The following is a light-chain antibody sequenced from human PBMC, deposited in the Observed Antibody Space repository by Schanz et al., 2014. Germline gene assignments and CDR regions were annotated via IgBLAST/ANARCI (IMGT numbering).Light chain of an antibody. J-gene: IGLJ3*02. CDR3: SSYTSSSTRV. Sequence: QSALTQPASVSGSPGQSITISCTGTSSDVGGYNFVSWYQQHPGKAPKLMIYDVSKRPSGVSHRFTGSKSDNTATLTISGLQAEDEADYYCSSYTSSSTRVFGGGTKLTVL. CDR2: DVS. CDR1: SSDVGGYNF. V-gene: IGLV2-14*01.